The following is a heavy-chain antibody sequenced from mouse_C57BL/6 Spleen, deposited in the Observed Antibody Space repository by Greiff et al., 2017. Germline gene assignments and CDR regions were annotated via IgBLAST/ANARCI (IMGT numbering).Heavy chain of an antibody. D-gene: IGHD4-1*01. Sequence: QVQLKQPGAELVKPGASVKLSCKASGYTFTSYWMQWVKHRPGQGLEWIGEIDPSDSYTNYNQKFKGKATLTVDTSSSTAYMQLSSLTSEDSAVYYCARTLNWDGGDYFDYWGQGTTLTVSS. CDR1: GYTFTSYW. CDR3: ARTLNWDGGDYFDY. CDR2: IDPSDSYT. V-gene: IGHV1-50*01. J-gene: IGHJ2*01.